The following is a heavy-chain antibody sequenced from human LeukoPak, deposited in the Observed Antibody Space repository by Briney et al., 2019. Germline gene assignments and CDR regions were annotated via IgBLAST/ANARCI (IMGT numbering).Heavy chain of an antibody. D-gene: IGHD6-19*01. CDR3: ARDLTGYSSGPTGY. CDR1: GLTFSSYW. Sequence: GGSLRLSCAAPGLTFSSYWMSWVRQAPGKGLERVANIKQDGSEKYYVVSVNGRFTISRDNAKNSLYLQMNSLRAEDTAVYYCARDLTGYSSGPTGYWGQGTLVTVSS. CDR2: IKQDGSEK. J-gene: IGHJ4*02. V-gene: IGHV3-7*01.